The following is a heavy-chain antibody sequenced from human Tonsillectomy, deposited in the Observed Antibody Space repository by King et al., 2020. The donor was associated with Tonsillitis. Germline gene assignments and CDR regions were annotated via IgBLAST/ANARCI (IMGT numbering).Heavy chain of an antibody. V-gene: IGHV1-69*18. CDR1: GGTFSSYV. CDR2: IIPMFGTT. J-gene: IGHJ3*02. Sequence: QLVQSGAEVKKPGSSVKVSCKASGGTFSSYVIHWVRQAPGQGLEWVGMIIPMFGTTKNAQELQGRVTITADESTNTAYMELSSLRSEDTAVYYCATCRDGYNYAFDIWGQGTMVTVS. CDR3: ATCRDGYNYAFDI. D-gene: IGHD5-24*01.